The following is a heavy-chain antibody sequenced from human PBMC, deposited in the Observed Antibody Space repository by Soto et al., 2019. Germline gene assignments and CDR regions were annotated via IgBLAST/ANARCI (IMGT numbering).Heavy chain of an antibody. CDR1: GHTLSGYW. Sequence: EVQLVESGGGLVQPGGSLRLSCISSGHTLSGYWMHWFRQSPGKGLEWVARISDDGSNTNYADSVKGRFTISRDNARNTVYLQMDSLTADDTAVYHCVRDRWVHTYGPPDYWGQGTLVTVYS. CDR2: ISDDGSNT. V-gene: IGHV3-74*01. D-gene: IGHD5-18*01. CDR3: VRDRWVHTYGPPDY. J-gene: IGHJ4*02.